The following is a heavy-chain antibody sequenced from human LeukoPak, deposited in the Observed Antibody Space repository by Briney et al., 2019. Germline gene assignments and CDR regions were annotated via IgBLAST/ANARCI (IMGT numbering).Heavy chain of an antibody. Sequence: GGSLRLSCAASGFTFSSYGTHWVRQAPGKGLEWVAVIWYDGSNKYYADSVKGRFTISRDNSKNTLYLQMNSLRAEDTAVYYCARDHYDSSGYSGYWGQGTLVTVSS. CDR3: ARDHYDSSGYSGY. CDR2: IWYDGSNK. V-gene: IGHV3-33*01. D-gene: IGHD3-22*01. J-gene: IGHJ4*02. CDR1: GFTFSSYG.